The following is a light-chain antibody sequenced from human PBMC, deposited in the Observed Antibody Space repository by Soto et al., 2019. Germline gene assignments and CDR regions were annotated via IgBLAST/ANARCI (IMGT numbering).Light chain of an antibody. J-gene: IGKJ5*01. CDR2: GAS. Sequence: EIVLTQSPATLSLSPGERATLSCRASQSVGSNLAWYQQKPGQAPRLLIFGASSRATGIPARFSGSGSGTEFTPTISSLQSEDFAVYYCQQYNNWPITFGQGTRLEIK. V-gene: IGKV3-15*01. CDR1: QSVGSN. CDR3: QQYNNWPIT.